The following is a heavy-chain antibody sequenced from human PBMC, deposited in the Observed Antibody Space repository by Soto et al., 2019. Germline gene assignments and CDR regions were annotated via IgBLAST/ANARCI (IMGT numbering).Heavy chain of an antibody. Sequence: SETLSLTCAVSGGSISSGAYSWSWIRQPPGKGLEWIGYIYHTGSTYYNPSLNSRGTISLDRSKNQFSLNLRSVTAADTAVYYCARRVGDGYNYFDYWGQGTLVTVSS. CDR3: ARRVGDGYNYFDY. CDR1: GGSISSGAYS. J-gene: IGHJ4*02. D-gene: IGHD5-12*01. V-gene: IGHV4-30-2*01. CDR2: IYHTGST.